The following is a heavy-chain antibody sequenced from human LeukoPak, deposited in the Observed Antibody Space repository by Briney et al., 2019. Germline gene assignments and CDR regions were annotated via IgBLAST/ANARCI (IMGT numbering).Heavy chain of an antibody. CDR2: IIPIFGTA. Sequence: ASVKVSCKASGGTFSSYAISWVRQAPGQGLEWMGGIIPIFGTANYAQKFQGRVTITADESTSTAYMELSSLRSEDTAVYYCARDRGYYCGSGSKYYFDYWGQGTLVTVSS. CDR3: ARDRGYYCGSGSKYYFDY. V-gene: IGHV1-69*13. CDR1: GGTFSSYA. D-gene: IGHD3-10*01. J-gene: IGHJ4*02.